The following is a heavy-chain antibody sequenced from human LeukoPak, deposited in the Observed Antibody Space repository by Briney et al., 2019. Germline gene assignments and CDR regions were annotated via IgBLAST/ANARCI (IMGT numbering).Heavy chain of an antibody. CDR2: IKPDGSEK. Sequence: GGSLRLSCEGSGFTFSSYWMSWVRQAPGKGLEWVANIKPDGSEKYYVDSVKGRFTISRDNAKNSLYLQMNSLRAEDTAVYYCARDYGAYYHYFDYWGQGTLVTVSS. V-gene: IGHV3-7*01. CDR3: ARDYGAYYHYFDY. J-gene: IGHJ4*02. D-gene: IGHD4-17*01. CDR1: GFTFSSYW.